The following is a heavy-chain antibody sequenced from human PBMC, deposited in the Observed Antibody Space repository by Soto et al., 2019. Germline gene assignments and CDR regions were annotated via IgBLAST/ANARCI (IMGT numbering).Heavy chain of an antibody. V-gene: IGHV4-59*01. J-gene: IGHJ5*02. CDR2: IHYSGST. Sequence: QVQLQESGPGLVKPSETLSLTCTVSGASISSNYWSWIRQPPGEGLEWIGYIHYSGSTKYNASLQSRVTISMDTSKNQFSVELTSVTAADTAVYYCARGGCSSCWFDPWGQGTLVTVAS. CDR1: GASISSNY. D-gene: IGHD3-10*02. CDR3: ARGGCSSCWFDP.